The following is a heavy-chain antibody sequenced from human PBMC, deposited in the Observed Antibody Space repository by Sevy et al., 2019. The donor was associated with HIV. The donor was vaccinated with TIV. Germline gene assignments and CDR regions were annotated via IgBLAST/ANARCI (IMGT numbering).Heavy chain of an antibody. D-gene: IGHD4-4*01. CDR2: ISGSGGST. V-gene: IGHV3-23*01. CDR3: ARGYYSNFVGWFDP. J-gene: IGHJ5*02. CDR1: GFTFSSYA. Sequence: GGSLRLSCAASGFTFSSYAMSWVRQAPGKGLEWVSAISGSGGSTYYADSVKGRFTISRDNSKNTLYLQMNSLRAEDTAVYYCARGYYSNFVGWFDPWGQGTLVTVSS.